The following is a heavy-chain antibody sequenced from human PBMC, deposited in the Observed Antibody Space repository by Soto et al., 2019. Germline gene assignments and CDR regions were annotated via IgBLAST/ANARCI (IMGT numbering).Heavy chain of an antibody. CDR3: AKDGSWDGGGGES. CDR2: IIPVFRTS. J-gene: IGHJ4*02. Sequence: QVQLVQSGAELKKPGSSVKVSCSASGVTFSSYAFTWVRQAPGQGLEWMGNIIPVFRTSNYAQGFQGRLTISADESTNTIYMELSSLRSEXXXXYFCAKDGSWDGGGGESWGQGTL. CDR1: GVTFSSYA. D-gene: IGHD3-16*01. V-gene: IGHV1-69*18.